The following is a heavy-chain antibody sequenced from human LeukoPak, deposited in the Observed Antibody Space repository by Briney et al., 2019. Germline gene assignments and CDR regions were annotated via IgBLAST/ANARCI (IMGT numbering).Heavy chain of an antibody. CDR1: GGSISSYY. Sequence: KPSETLSLTCTVSGGSISSYYWRWIRQPPGKGLEWIGYIYYSGSTNYNPSLKSRVTISVDTSKNQFSLKLSSVTAADTAVYYCAREGSSGLLDYWGQGTLVTVSS. V-gene: IGHV4-59*12. J-gene: IGHJ4*02. CDR3: AREGSSGLLDY. D-gene: IGHD6-19*01. CDR2: IYYSGST.